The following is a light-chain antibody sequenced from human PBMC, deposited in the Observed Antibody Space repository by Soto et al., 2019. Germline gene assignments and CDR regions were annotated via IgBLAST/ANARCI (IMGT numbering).Light chain of an antibody. CDR2: SAS. CDR1: QSIGTF. V-gene: IGKV1-39*01. J-gene: IGKJ3*01. Sequence: DIKMTQSPSSLSASVGDRVTMTCRASQSIGTFLNWYRQRPGKAPELLIYSASILQTGVPARFSGSATGTDFTLTISSLHLEDVGTYVCQQSYSTPRFTFGPGTKVDLK. CDR3: QQSYSTPRFT.